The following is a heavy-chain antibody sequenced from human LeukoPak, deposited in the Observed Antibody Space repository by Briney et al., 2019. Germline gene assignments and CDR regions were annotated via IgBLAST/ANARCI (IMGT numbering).Heavy chain of an antibody. Sequence: PGGSLRLSCAASGFTFSSYGMHWVRQAPGKGLEGVAVIWYDGSNKYYADSVKGRFTISRDNSKNTLYLQMNSLRAEDTAVYYCARDMAAVASSNWFDPWGQGTLVTVSS. CDR3: ARDMAAVASSNWFDP. CDR1: GFTFSSYG. V-gene: IGHV3-33*01. J-gene: IGHJ5*02. D-gene: IGHD6-19*01. CDR2: IWYDGSNK.